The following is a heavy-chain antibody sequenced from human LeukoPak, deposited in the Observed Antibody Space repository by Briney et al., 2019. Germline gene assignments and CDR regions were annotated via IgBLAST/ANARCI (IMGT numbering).Heavy chain of an antibody. CDR3: AREDYTSAFDI. CDR2: IYTSGST. J-gene: IGHJ3*02. V-gene: IGHV4-61*02. D-gene: IGHD4-11*01. CDR1: GGSISCGSYY. Sequence: PSETLSLTCTVSGGSISCGSYYWSWIRQPAWKGLEWIGRIYTSGSTNYNPSLKSRVTISVDTSKNQFSLKLSSVTAADTAVYYCAREDYTSAFDIWGQGTMVTVSS.